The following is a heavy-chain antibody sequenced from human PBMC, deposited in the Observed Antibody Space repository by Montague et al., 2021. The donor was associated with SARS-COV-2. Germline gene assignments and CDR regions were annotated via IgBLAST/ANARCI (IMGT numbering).Heavy chain of an antibody. CDR1: GASVASGNFY. Sequence: SETLSLTCTVSGASVASGNFYWSWIRQPPGKGLEWIGYMYYTGHTNYXPSLESRVTMSVDPSKNQFSLTLTSVTAADTAVYYCARSRANVPSRPGFDYWGQGALVTVSS. CDR2: MYYTGHT. V-gene: IGHV4-61*01. J-gene: IGHJ4*02. D-gene: IGHD6-6*01. CDR3: ARSRANVPSRPGFDY.